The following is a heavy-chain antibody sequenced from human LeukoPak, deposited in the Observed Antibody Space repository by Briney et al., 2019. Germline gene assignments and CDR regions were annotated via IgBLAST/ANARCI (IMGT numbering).Heavy chain of an antibody. Sequence: SVKVSCKASGGTFSSYAISWVRQAPGQGLEWMGGIIPIFGTANYAQKFQGRVTITADESTSTAYMELSSLRSEDTAVYYCARGKRIWYDSSGYYPFDYWGQGTLVTVSS. V-gene: IGHV1-69*13. J-gene: IGHJ4*02. CDR1: GGTFSSYA. CDR2: IIPIFGTA. CDR3: ARGKRIWYDSSGYYPFDY. D-gene: IGHD3-22*01.